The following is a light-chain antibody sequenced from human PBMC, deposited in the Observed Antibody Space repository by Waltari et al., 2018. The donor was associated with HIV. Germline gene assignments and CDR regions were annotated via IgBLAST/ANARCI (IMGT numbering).Light chain of an antibody. CDR3: QSYDSSLTGSV. J-gene: IGLJ2*01. CDR1: SSPIGAGYD. CDR2: GNN. V-gene: IGLV1-40*01. Sequence: QSVLTQPPSVSGAPGQRVTIPCTGSSSPIGAGYDVHWDQQVPGTAPKPLIYGNNHRPSGVPDRFSASKSGASPSLAITGLQAEDEADYYCQSYDSSLTGSVFGGGTKLTVL.